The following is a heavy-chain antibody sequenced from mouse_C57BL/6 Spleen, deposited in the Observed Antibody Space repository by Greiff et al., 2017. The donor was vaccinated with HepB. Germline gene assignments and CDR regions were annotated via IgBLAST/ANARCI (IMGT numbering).Heavy chain of an antibody. CDR2: ISSGSSTI. V-gene: IGHV5-17*01. J-gene: IGHJ4*01. CDR3: ARDGYYAMDY. CDR1: GFTFSDYG. D-gene: IGHD2-3*01. Sequence: EVHLVESGGGLVKPGGSLKLSCAASGFTFSDYGMHWVRQAPEKGLEWVAYISSGSSTIYYADTVTGRFTISRDNAKNTLFLQMTSLRSEDTAMYYCARDGYYAMDYWGQGTSVTVSS.